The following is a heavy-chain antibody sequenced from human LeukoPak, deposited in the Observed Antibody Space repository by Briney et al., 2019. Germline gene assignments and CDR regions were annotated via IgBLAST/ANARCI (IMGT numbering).Heavy chain of an antibody. CDR3: ARGSYVQFLEWYFDY. CDR1: GYTFTSYG. D-gene: IGHD3-3*01. J-gene: IGHJ4*02. Sequence: ASVKVCCKASGYTFTSYGISWVRQAPGQGLEWMGWISAYNGNTNYAQKLQGRVTKTTDTSTSTAYMELRSLRSDDTAVYYCARGSYVQFLEWYFDYWGQGTLVTVSS. V-gene: IGHV1-18*01. CDR2: ISAYNGNT.